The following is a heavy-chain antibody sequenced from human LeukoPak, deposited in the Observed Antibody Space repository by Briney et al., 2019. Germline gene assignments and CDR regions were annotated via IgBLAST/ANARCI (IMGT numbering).Heavy chain of an antibody. CDR2: IIPIFGTA. CDR1: GGTFSSYA. Sequence: SVKVSCKASGGTFSSYAISWVRQAPGQGLEWMGGIIPIFGTANYAQKFQGRVTITPDESTSTAYMELSSLRSEDTAVYYSARRAPYCSSTSCYAAFDIWGQGTMVTVSS. CDR3: ARRAPYCSSTSCYAAFDI. J-gene: IGHJ3*02. D-gene: IGHD2-2*01. V-gene: IGHV1-69*01.